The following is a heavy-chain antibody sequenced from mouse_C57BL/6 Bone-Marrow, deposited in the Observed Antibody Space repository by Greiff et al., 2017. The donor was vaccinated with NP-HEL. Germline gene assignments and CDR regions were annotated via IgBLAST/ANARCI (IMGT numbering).Heavy chain of an antibody. V-gene: IGHV1-72*01. CDR2: IDPNSGGT. CDR3: ARGATVVGVPISWFAY. J-gene: IGHJ3*01. Sequence: VQLQQPGAELVKPGASVKLSCKASGYTFTSYWMHWVKQRPGRGLEWIGRIDPNSGGTKYNEKFKSKATLTVDNPSSTAYMQRSSLTSEDSAVYYCARGATVVGVPISWFAYWGQGTLVTVSA. CDR1: GYTFTSYW. D-gene: IGHD1-1*01.